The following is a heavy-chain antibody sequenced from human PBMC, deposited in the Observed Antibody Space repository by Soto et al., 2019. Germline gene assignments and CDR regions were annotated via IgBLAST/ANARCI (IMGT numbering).Heavy chain of an antibody. V-gene: IGHV3-15*07. D-gene: IGHD3-10*01. J-gene: IGHJ3*01. CDR3: TLVWLGELLRIDHDVFDV. CDR1: AFTFSNAW. CDR2: IKRKRDGGTT. Sequence: EVQLVESGGGLVKPGGSLRLSCAASAFTFSNAWMNWVRQAPGKGLEWVGRIKRKRDGGTTDYAAPVKGRFTISRDDSKNTLYLQMHSLKTADTAVYYCTLVWLGELLRIDHDVFDVWGQGTLVTVSS.